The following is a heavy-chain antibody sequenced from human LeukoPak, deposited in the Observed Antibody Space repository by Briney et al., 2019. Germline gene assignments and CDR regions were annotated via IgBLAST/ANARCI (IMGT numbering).Heavy chain of an antibody. CDR1: GGTFSSYA. V-gene: IGHV1-69*04. CDR2: ITPILGIA. J-gene: IGHJ3*02. D-gene: IGHD6-13*01. Sequence: ASVKVSCKASGGTFSSYAISWVRQAPGQGLEWMGRITPILGIANYAQKFQGRVTITADKSTSTAYMELSSLRSEDTAVYYCARSLAAAGTGAFDIWGQGTMVTVSS. CDR3: ARSLAAAGTGAFDI.